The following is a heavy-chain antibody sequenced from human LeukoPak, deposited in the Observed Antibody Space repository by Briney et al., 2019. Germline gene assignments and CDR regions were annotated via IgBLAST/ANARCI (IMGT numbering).Heavy chain of an antibody. J-gene: IGHJ4*02. Sequence: GGSLRLSCAASGFTLNTFWMSWVRQAPGKGLEWVANIKQDGSEKDYVDSVKGRFTISRDNAKNLLYLQMNNMRTEDTAVYYCARSSAGYSDSWYPYYFNFWGQGTLVTVSS. D-gene: IGHD6-19*01. CDR2: IKQDGSEK. CDR1: GFTLNTFW. V-gene: IGHV3-7*01. CDR3: ARSSAGYSDSWYPYYFNF.